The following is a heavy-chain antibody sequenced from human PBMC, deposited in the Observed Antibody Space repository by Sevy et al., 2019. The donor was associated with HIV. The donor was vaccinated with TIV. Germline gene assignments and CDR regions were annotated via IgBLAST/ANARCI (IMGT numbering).Heavy chain of an antibody. Sequence: GGSLRLSCAASGFTFSDYYMSWIRQAPGKGLEWVSYISSSGSTIYYADSVKGRFTISRDNAMNSLYLQMNSLRAEDTAVYYCARDYYDFWSGYYTSYYYYGMDVWGQGTTVTVSS. J-gene: IGHJ6*02. CDR2: ISSSGSTI. V-gene: IGHV3-11*01. CDR3: ARDYYDFWSGYYTSYYYYGMDV. CDR1: GFTFSDYY. D-gene: IGHD3-3*01.